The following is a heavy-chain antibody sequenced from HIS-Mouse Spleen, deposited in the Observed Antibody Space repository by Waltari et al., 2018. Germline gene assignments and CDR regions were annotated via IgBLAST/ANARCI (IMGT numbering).Heavy chain of an antibody. CDR1: GFTFSSYW. D-gene: IGHD1-26*01. J-gene: IGHJ4*02. V-gene: IGHV3-7*01. CDR2: IKQDGSEK. CDR3: ARDSGGSYFDY. Sequence: EVQLVESGGGLVQPGGSLRLSCAASGFTFSSYWMSWVRQAPGKGLEWVANIKQDGSEKDYVDSVKGRFTISRDNAKNSLYLQMNSLRAEDTAVYYCARDSGGSYFDYWGQGTLVTVSS.